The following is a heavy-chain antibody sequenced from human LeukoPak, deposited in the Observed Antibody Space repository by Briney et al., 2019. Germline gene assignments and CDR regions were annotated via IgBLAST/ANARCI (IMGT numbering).Heavy chain of an antibody. CDR2: IYYSEST. V-gene: IGHV4-59*12. CDR3: ARAVGRFGKLYGGFDP. J-gene: IGHJ5*02. D-gene: IGHD3-10*01. Sequence: SETLSLTCTVSGGSISSYYWSWIRQPPGKGLEWIGYIYYSESTNYNPSLKSRVTISVDTSKNQFSLKLSSVTAADTAVYYCARAVGRFGKLYGGFDPWGQGTLVTVSS. CDR1: GGSISSYY.